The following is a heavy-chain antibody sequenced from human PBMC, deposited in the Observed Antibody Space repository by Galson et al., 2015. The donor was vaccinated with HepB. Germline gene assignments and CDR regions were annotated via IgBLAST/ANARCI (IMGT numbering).Heavy chain of an antibody. V-gene: IGHV1-2*06. CDR1: GYTFTAYY. J-gene: IGHJ4*02. D-gene: IGHD6-13*01. CDR2: INPNSGGT. CDR3: ARVLGSSWYWIDY. Sequence: SVKVSCKASGYTFTAYYIHWVRQAPGQGLEWMGRINPNSGGTNYAQKFQGRVTMTRDTSISTAYMELSRLRSDDTAVYYCARVLGSSWYWIDYWGQGTLVTVSS.